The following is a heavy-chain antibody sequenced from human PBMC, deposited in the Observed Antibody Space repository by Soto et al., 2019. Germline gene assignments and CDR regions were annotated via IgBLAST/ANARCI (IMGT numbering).Heavy chain of an antibody. Sequence: PSETLSLTCTVSGGSVSSGSYYWSWIRQPPGKGLEWIGYIYYSGSTNYNPSLKSRVTISVDTSKNQFSLKLSSVTAADTAVYYCARGVRQPSDGSGYGMDVWGQGTTVTVSS. V-gene: IGHV4-61*01. CDR1: GGSVSSGSYY. CDR2: IYYSGST. D-gene: IGHD3-10*01. J-gene: IGHJ6*02. CDR3: ARGVRQPSDGSGYGMDV.